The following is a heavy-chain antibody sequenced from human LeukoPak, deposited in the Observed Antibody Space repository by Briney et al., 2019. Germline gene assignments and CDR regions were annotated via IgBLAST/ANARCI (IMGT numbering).Heavy chain of an antibody. D-gene: IGHD2-21*01. CDR1: GDSVSNNRAA. Sequence: SQTLSLTCAISGDSVSNNRAAWNWIRQSPSRGLEWLGRAYYRSKWYIDYAVSVQSRITFNADTSKNQFSLQLNSVTPEDTAVYYCARDGHASNSPYYFESWGQGTLVTVSS. V-gene: IGHV6-1*01. CDR2: AYYRSKWYI. CDR3: ARDGHASNSPYYFES. J-gene: IGHJ4*02.